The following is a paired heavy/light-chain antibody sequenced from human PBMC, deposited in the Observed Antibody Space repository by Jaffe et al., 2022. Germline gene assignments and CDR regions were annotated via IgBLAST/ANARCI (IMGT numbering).Heavy chain of an antibody. CDR2: IGRSQNFV. Sequence: DVQLVESGGGLVKPGGSMTISCAVSGFVFSDYPMNWVRQTPGKGLEWVASIGRSQNFVFYADSLRGRFATTRDNSKNVLFLHMNSLTSEDSGFYYCARVLGFSEDLLPVPAAVGDPFDVWGHGTLVTVSS. CDR1: GFVFSDYP. V-gene: IGHV3-21*06. J-gene: IGHJ3*01. D-gene: IGHD2-2*01. CDR3: ARVLGFSEDLLPVPAAVGDPFDV.
Light chain of an antibody. CDR2: RDN. CDR3: QVWDSQTYV. V-gene: IGLV3-9*01. CDR1: DIGNKN. J-gene: IGLJ1*01. Sequence: SYDLTQPLSVSVALGQTATITCQGHDIGNKNVHWYFLKTGRAPLLVIYRDNHRPSGIPERLSASISGNTATLSINTAQVDDEGDYYCQVWDSQTYVFGGGTKVTVL.